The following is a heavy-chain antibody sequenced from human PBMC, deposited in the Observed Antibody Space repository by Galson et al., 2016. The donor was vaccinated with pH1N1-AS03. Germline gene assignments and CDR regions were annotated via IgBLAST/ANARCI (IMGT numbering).Heavy chain of an antibody. CDR1: GFTFSSYG. J-gene: IGHJ6*02. V-gene: IGHV3-30*18. CDR2: ISYDGSNK. CDR3: AKDRGARYSSGWYKGGMDV. Sequence: SLRLSCAASGFTFSSYGMHWVRQAPGKGLEWVAVISYDGSNKYYAGSVKGRFTISRDNSKNMLYQQMNSLRAEDTAVYYCAKDRGARYSSGWYKGGMDVWGQGTTVTVSS. D-gene: IGHD6-19*01.